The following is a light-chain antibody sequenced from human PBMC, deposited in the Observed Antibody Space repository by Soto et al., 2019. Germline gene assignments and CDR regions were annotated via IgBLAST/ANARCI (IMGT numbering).Light chain of an antibody. Sequence: SYELTQPPSVSVAPGQTARITCGGNNIGDQSVHWYQQKPGQAPVLVVYDDSDRPSGIPERFSGSDSGNTVTLTISRVEAGDEADYYCQVWDRSSDQVVFGGGTKLTVL. CDR2: DDS. J-gene: IGLJ2*01. CDR3: QVWDRSSDQVV. V-gene: IGLV3-21*02. CDR1: NIGDQS.